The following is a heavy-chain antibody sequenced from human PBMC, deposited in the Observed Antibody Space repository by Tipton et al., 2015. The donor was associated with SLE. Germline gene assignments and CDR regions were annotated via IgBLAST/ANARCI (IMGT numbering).Heavy chain of an antibody. J-gene: IGHJ4*02. CDR2: MYYNGNT. Sequence: TLSLTCSVSGGSISSSSHFWGWIRQPPGKGLEWVGSMYYNGNTYYNPSLKSRVTISVDMSKNQFSLKLSSVTAADTAMYYCARDANDWGQGTLVTVSS. CDR3: ARDAND. CDR1: GGSISSSSHF. V-gene: IGHV4-39*07.